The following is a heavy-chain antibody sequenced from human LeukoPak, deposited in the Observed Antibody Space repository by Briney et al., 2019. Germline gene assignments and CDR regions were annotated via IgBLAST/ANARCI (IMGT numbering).Heavy chain of an antibody. CDR2: NKQDGSEI. CDR1: GFTLSSYW. J-gene: IGHJ4*02. D-gene: IGHD2-2*02. Sequence: GALRLSCAASGFTLSSYWMRLVRQAPGEGLEWVANNKQDGSEIHYVDSVKGRFTISRDNAKNSLYLQMNSLRADDTAEYYCARYTGRFDYWGQGTLVTVSS. CDR3: ARYTGRFDY. V-gene: IGHV3-7*01.